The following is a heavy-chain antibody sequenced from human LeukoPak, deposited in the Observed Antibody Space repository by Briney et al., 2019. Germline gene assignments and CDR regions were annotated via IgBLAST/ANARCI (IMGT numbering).Heavy chain of an antibody. D-gene: IGHD5-12*01. J-gene: IGHJ4*02. CDR1: GYTFTSSD. CDR2: MNPNSGNT. V-gene: IGHV1-8*01. Sequence: ASVKVSCKASGYTFTSSDFNWVRQATGQGLEWMGWMNPNSGNTGYAQKFQGRVTMTRDTSISTAYMELSSLRSEDTAVYYCARALSRGYSGYDYGLGYWGQGTLVTVSS. CDR3: ARALSRGYSGYDYGLGY.